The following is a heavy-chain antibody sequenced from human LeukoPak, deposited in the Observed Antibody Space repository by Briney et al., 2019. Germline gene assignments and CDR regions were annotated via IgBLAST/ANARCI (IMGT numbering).Heavy chain of an antibody. CDR3: ATLPT. CDR1: GFTFSSYA. V-gene: IGHV3-30-3*01. Sequence: GRSLRLSCAASGFTFSSYAMHWVRQAPGKGLEWVAVISYDGNNKYYADSVKGRFTISRDNSKNTLYLQMNSLRAEDTALYYCATLPTWDQGTLVTVSS. J-gene: IGHJ4*02. CDR2: ISYDGNNK. D-gene: IGHD4-17*01.